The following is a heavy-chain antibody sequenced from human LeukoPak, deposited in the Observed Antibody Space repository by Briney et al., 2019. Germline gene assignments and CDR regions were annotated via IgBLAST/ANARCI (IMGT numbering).Heavy chain of an antibody. V-gene: IGHV4-59*01. CDR2: ILYSGST. D-gene: IGHD5-12*01. J-gene: IGHJ4*02. CDR1: GGSMNNYY. CDR3: ARVGSGYSFDH. Sequence: SETLSLTCTVSGGSMNNYYWSWIRQPPGKGLEWIGYILYSGSTYYNPSLKSRVTISEDTSKNQVSLKLTSVTAADTAVYYCARVGSGYSFDHWGQGTLVTVSS.